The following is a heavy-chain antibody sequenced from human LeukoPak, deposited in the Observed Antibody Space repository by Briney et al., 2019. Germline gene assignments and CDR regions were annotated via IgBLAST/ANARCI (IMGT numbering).Heavy chain of an antibody. V-gene: IGHV3-30*03. Sequence: GGSLRLSCAASGFTFDDYGMSWVRQAPGKGLEWVAVISYDGSNKYYADSVKGRFTISRDNSKNTLYLQMNSLRAEDTAVYYCARDRGYSGPLFDPWGQGTLVTVSS. CDR2: ISYDGSNK. D-gene: IGHD5-12*01. J-gene: IGHJ5*02. CDR1: GFTFDDYG. CDR3: ARDRGYSGPLFDP.